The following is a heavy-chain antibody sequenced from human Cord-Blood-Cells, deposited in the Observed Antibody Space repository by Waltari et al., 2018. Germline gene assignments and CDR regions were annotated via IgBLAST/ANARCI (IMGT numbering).Heavy chain of an antibody. CDR1: GSTFTSSG. V-gene: IGHV1-18*01. J-gene: IGHJ5*02. Sequence: QVQLVQSGAEVKKPRASVNVSCKASGSTFTSSGLTWVRQAPGHGFEGLEWMGWISAYNSNTNYAQKLQGRVTMTTDTSTSTAYMELRSLRSDDTAVYYCARDRHCSGGSCYSAWFDPWGQGTLVTVSS. D-gene: IGHD2-15*01. CDR3: ARDRHCSGGSCYSAWFDP. CDR2: ISAYNSNT.